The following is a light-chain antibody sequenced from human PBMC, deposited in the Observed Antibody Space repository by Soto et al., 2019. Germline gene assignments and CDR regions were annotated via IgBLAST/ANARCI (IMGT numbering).Light chain of an antibody. CDR2: SDN. CDR1: TSSSGSNT. CDR3: ATWDDSLSGMI. Sequence: QSVLTQPPSASGTPGQRVTISCSGSTSSSGSNTVNWYQQVPGTAPKLLIYSDNQRPSGVPDRFSGSKSGTSASRAISGLQSEDEADYVCATWDDSLSGMIFGGGTKPTVL. V-gene: IGLV1-44*01. J-gene: IGLJ2*01.